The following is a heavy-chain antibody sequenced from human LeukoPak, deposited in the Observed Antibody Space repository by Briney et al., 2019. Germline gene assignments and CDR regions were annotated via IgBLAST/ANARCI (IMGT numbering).Heavy chain of an antibody. Sequence: SGGSLRLSCSASEFSVGSNYMTWVRQAPGKGLEWVSLIYSGGSTHYADSLEGRFTISRDNSKNMLYLQMNSLRAEDTAVYYCARGGTAMANYYYYNMDVWGKGTTVTVSS. CDR1: EFSVGSNY. J-gene: IGHJ6*03. CDR2: IYSGGST. V-gene: IGHV3-66*01. CDR3: ARGGTAMANYYYYNMDV. D-gene: IGHD5-18*01.